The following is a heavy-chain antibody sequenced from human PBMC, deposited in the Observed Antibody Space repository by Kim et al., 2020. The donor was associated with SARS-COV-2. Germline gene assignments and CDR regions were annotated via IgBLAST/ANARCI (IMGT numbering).Heavy chain of an antibody. CDR3: ARVRSSGPNYYYGMDV. D-gene: IGHD3-22*01. Sequence: SVKGRFTISRDNSKNTLYLQMNSLRAEDTAVYYCARVRSSGPNYYYGMDVWGQGTTVTVSS. J-gene: IGHJ6*02. V-gene: IGHV3-66*01.